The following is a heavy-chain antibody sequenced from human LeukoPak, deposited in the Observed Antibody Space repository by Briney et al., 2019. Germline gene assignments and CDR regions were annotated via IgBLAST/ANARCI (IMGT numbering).Heavy chain of an antibody. CDR2: IKEDGSEK. CDR1: GFTFSSYW. V-gene: IGHV3-7*01. D-gene: IGHD3-3*01. J-gene: IGHJ4*02. Sequence: GGSLRLSCADSGFTFSSYWMSWVRQAPGKGLECVANIKEDGSEKYYVDSVKGRFTISRDNAKNSLYLQMNSLRAEDTAVYYCARLREIPVFGVVTKSTSYSDYWGQGTLVTVSS. CDR3: ARLREIPVFGVVTKSTSYSDY.